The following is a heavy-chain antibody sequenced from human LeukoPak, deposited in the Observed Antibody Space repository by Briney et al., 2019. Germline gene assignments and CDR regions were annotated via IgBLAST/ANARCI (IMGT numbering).Heavy chain of an antibody. CDR1: GFTFSSYS. Sequence: GGSLRLSCAASGFTFSSYSMNWVRQAPGKGLEWVSSISSSSSYIYYADSVKGRFTISRDNAKNSLYLQMNSLRAEDTAVYYCARGRNSYGPNWFDPWGQGTLATVSS. CDR3: ARGRNSYGPNWFDP. CDR2: ISSSSSYI. J-gene: IGHJ5*02. V-gene: IGHV3-21*01. D-gene: IGHD5-18*01.